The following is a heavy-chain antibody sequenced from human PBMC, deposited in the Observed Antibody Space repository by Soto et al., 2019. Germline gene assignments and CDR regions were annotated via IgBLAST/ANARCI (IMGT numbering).Heavy chain of an antibody. D-gene: IGHD3-22*01. CDR2: IYYSGST. CDR1: GGSISSSSYY. J-gene: IGHJ4*02. Sequence: SETLSLTCTVSGGSISSSSYYWGWIRQPPGKGLEWIGSIYYSGSTYYNPSLKSRVTISVDTSKNQFSLKLSSVTAADTAVYYCARNYYDSSGYYFLAYFGYWGQGTLVTVSS. V-gene: IGHV4-39*01. CDR3: ARNYYDSSGYYFLAYFGY.